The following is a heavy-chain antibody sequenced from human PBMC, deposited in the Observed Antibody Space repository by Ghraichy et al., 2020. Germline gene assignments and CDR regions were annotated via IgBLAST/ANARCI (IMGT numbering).Heavy chain of an antibody. D-gene: IGHD4-17*01. V-gene: IGHV3-23*01. CDR3: AKYRTIAVTTTFDY. J-gene: IGHJ4*03. CDR1: GFTFSNYA. CDR2: ISCGGP. Sequence: GGSLRLSCTASGFTFSNYAMTWVRQAPGKGLEWVAAISCGGPYIADAVKGRFSMSRDNSKNTLYLQMDRLRAEDTDVYYCAKYRTIAVTTTFDYWGRGTPVTFSS.